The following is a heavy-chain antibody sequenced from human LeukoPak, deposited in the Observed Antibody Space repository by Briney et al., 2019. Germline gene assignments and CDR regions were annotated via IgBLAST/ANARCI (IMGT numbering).Heavy chain of an antibody. CDR2: IWGDASKI. Sequence: PGGSLRLSCAASGFLFRDNAMHWVRQAPGKGLDWVAAIWGDASKIYYADSVKGRFTISRDNSKNTLSLQMDSLRVADTALYYCVRGHYFGMDVWGQGTTVTVSS. V-gene: IGHV3-33*01. CDR3: VRGHYFGMDV. J-gene: IGHJ6*02. CDR1: GFLFRDNA.